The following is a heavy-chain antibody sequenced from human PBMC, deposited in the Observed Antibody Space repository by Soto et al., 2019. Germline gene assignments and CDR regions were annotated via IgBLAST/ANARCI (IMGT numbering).Heavy chain of an antibody. D-gene: IGHD3-3*01. Sequence: QVQLQQWGAGLLKPSETLSLTCAVYGGSFSGYYWSWIRQPPGKGLEWIGEINHSGSTNYNPSLKSRVTIFVATSKHQFCVKLSSVSAADTAVYYCAGKYYDFWSGYYTGNDYWGQGTLVTVSS. J-gene: IGHJ4*02. CDR3: AGKYYDFWSGYYTGNDY. CDR1: GGSFSGYY. V-gene: IGHV4-34*01. CDR2: INHSGST.